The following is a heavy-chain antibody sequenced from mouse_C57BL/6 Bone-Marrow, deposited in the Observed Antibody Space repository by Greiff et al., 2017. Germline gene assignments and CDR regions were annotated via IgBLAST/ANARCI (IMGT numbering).Heavy chain of an antibody. CDR2: IWWDDDK. CDR1: GFSLSTFGMG. J-gene: IGHJ2*01. V-gene: IGHV8-8*01. CDR3: ARIEEGDCFDY. Sequence: QVTLKESGPGILQPSQTLSLTCSFSGFSLSTFGMGVGWIRQPPGKGLEWLAHIWWDDDKYYNPALKSRPTISKDTSKNQVFLKIAHVDAADAATYYCARIEEGDCFDYWGQGTTLTVSS.